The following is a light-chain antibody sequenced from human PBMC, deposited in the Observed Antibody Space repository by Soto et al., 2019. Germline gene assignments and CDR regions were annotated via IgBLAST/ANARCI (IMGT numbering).Light chain of an antibody. V-gene: IGKV3-20*01. CDR2: GAS. Sequence: EIVMTQSPATLSVSPGERATLSCGASQSVRSNVAWYQQKPGQAPRLLIYGASNRATGIPDRFSGSGSGTDFTLTISRLEPEDFAVYYCQQYGSSGTFGQGTKVDIK. CDR3: QQYGSSGT. CDR1: QSVRSN. J-gene: IGKJ1*01.